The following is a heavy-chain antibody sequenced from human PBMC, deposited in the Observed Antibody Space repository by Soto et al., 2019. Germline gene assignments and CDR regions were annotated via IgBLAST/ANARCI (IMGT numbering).Heavy chain of an antibody. CDR1: GGTFGSYA. J-gene: IGHJ6*02. Sequence: QVQLVQSGAEVKKTGSSVKVSCKASGGTFGSYAISWVRQAPGQGLEWMGGIFPIPGRANYAQNFQGRVTMASDESTGTAYMELSSLRSEDTAVYYCARSQGSSTSLEIYYYYYYGMDVWGQGTTVTGSS. D-gene: IGHD2-2*01. CDR2: IFPIPGRA. V-gene: IGHV1-69*01. CDR3: ARSQGSSTSLEIYYYYYYGMDV.